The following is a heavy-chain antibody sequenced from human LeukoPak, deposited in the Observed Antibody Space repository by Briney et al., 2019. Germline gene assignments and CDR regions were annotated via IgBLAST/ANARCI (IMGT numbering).Heavy chain of an antibody. D-gene: IGHD3-3*01. V-gene: IGHV3-49*04. Sequence: GRSLRLSCTASGFTFGDYAMSWVRQAPGKGLEGVGFIRSKAYGGTTEYAASVKGRFTISRDDSKSIAYLQMNSLKTEDTAVYYCTRGYDFWSFWGQGTLVTVSS. CDR3: TRGYDFWSF. J-gene: IGHJ4*02. CDR2: IRSKAYGGTT. CDR1: GFTFGDYA.